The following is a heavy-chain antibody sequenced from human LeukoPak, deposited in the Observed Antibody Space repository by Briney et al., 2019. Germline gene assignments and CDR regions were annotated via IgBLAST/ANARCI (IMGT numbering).Heavy chain of an antibody. CDR3: ASSGSTFGGVIVLDY. CDR2: ISSSSSYI. CDR1: GFTFSSYS. J-gene: IGHJ4*02. V-gene: IGHV3-21*01. D-gene: IGHD3-16*02. Sequence: GGSLRLSCAASGFTFSSYSMNWVRQAPGKGLEWVSSISSSSSYIYYADSVKGRFTISRDNAKNSLYLQMNSLRAEDTAVYYCASSGSTFGGVIVLDYWGQGTLVTVSS.